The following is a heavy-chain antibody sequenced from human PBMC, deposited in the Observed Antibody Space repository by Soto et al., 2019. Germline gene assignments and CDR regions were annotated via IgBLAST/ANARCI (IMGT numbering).Heavy chain of an antibody. CDR1: GYTFSDYY. V-gene: IGHV1-2*02. CDR2: INPNSGGT. D-gene: IGHD1-1*01. CDR3: AREPATAKPEGVDF. J-gene: IGHJ4*02. Sequence: QVQLVQSGAEVRKPGASVKVSCKASGYTFSDYYIHWVRQAPGQGLEWMGWINPNSGGTKYAPKFQCEVTMTRDTSITTAYMEFSRLRSGDTAVYYCAREPATAKPEGVDFWGQGTLVTVSS.